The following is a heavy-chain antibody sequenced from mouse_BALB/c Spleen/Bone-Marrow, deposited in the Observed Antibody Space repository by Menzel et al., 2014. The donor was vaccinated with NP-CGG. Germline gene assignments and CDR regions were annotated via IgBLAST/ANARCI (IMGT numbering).Heavy chain of an antibody. J-gene: IGHJ4*01. V-gene: IGHV1S29*02. CDR3: ARSGVPYAMDY. CDR1: GYTFTDYN. D-gene: IGHD3-1*01. Sequence: EVKLVESGPELVKPGASVKISCKASGYTFTDYNMHWVKQSHGKSLEWIGYIYPYNGGTGYNQEFKSKATLTVDNSSSTAYMELRSLTSEDSAVYYCARSGVPYAMDYWSQGTSVTVSS. CDR2: IYPYNGGT.